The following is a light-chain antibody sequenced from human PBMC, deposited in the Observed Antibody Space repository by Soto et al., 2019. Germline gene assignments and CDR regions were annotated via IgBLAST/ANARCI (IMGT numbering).Light chain of an antibody. CDR3: QHYGGMWT. J-gene: IGKJ1*01. CDR1: QSVSMW. V-gene: IGKV1-5*01. Sequence: DTQMTQSPTTLSASVGDTVTITCRASQSVSMWLAWFQQKPVKAPKVLIYDASSLESGVPSRFSGSGSGTEFILTISSLQPDDFATYCCQHYGGMWTFGQGTKV. CDR2: DAS.